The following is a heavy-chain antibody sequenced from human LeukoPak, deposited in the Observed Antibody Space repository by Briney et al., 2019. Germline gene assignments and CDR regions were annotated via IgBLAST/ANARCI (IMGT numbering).Heavy chain of an antibody. D-gene: IGHD3-10*01. Sequence: QSGGSLRLSCAASGFTFSNYALHWVRQAPGTGLEWVAVISHDGRNQYYADSVKGRFTISRDNSKNALYLQMNSLRTEDTAVYYCARASFLMVRELTNMPSFPFDCWGQGTLVTVSS. V-gene: IGHV3-30*04. CDR3: ARASFLMVRELTNMPSFPFDC. J-gene: IGHJ4*02. CDR2: ISHDGRNQ. CDR1: GFTFSNYA.